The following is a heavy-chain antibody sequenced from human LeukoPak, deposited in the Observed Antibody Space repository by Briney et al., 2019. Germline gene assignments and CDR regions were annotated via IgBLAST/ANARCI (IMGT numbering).Heavy chain of an antibody. D-gene: IGHD6-13*01. CDR2: IYYSGST. CDR3: ASLGYSSPYYFDY. Sequence: SETLSLTCTVSGGSIGSSSYYWGWIRQPPGKGLESIGSIYYSGSTYYNPSLKSRVTISVDTSKNQFSLKLSSVTAADTAVYYCASLGYSSPYYFDYWGQGTLVTVSS. CDR1: GGSIGSSSYY. J-gene: IGHJ4*02. V-gene: IGHV4-39*01.